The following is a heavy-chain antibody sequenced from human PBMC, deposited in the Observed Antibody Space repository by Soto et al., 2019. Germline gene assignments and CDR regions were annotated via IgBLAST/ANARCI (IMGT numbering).Heavy chain of an antibody. Sequence: GGSLRLSCTVSGFTFDDYAMSWVRQAPGKGLEWVSSISPTSISEYYADSMKGRFTISRDNSENTLYLQIHSLTAADTAVYYCARDSRTYHFDYWGQGTLVTVSS. V-gene: IGHV3-23*01. CDR2: ISPTSISE. J-gene: IGHJ4*02. CDR3: ARDSRTYHFDY. CDR1: GFTFDDYA.